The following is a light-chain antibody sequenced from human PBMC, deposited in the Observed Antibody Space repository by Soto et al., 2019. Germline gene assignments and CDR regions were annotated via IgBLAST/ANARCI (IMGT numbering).Light chain of an antibody. J-gene: IGLJ1*01. V-gene: IGLV2-23*01. Sequence: QSALSQPASVSGSPGQSITISCTGINSGVVNYGYVSWYQQFPDKAPKLIIYEGRERPSGVSDRFSGSKSDNAASLTISALQTEDEAEYFCLSYGKVFGTGTKLTVL. CDR1: NSGVVNYGY. CDR2: EGR. CDR3: LSYGKV.